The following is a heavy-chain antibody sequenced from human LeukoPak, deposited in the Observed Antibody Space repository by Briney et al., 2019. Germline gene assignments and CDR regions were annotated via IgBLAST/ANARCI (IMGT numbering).Heavy chain of an antibody. CDR2: ISGRGDST. J-gene: IGHJ3*02. CDR3: ARDGYYYNKSGYYAFDI. CDR1: GFAFRTYA. D-gene: IGHD3-22*01. Sequence: GGSLTLSCAASGFAFRTYAMTWVRQAPARGLEWVAAISGRGDSTYYADSAEGRFTISRDNPKNTLYLQMNSLRAEDTAVYYCARDGYYYNKSGYYAFDIWGQGTMVTVSS. V-gene: IGHV3-23*01.